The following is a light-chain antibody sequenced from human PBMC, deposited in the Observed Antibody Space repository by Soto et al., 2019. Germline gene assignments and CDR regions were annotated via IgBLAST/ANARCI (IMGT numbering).Light chain of an antibody. V-gene: IGKV1-5*03. CDR1: QSISSW. CDR2: KAS. J-gene: IGKJ1*01. CDR3: QQYNSPPT. Sequence: DIQMTQSPSTLSASVGDRVTITCRASQSISSWLAWYQQKPGKAPNLLIYKASSLESGVPSRFSGGGSRTEFTLTISSLQPDDFATYYCQQYNSPPTFGQGTKVEIK.